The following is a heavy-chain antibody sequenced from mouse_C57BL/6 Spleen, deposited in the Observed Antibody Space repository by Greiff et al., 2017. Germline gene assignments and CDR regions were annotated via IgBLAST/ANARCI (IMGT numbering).Heavy chain of an antibody. CDR1: GFTFSDYG. Sequence: EVQLQESGGGLVKPGGSLKLSCAASGFTFSDYGMHWVRQAPEKGLEWVAYISSGSSTIYYADTVKGRFTISRDNAKNTLFLQMTSLRSEATAMYYCARDYEYDLAWFAYWGQGTLVTVSA. V-gene: IGHV5-17*01. D-gene: IGHD2-4*01. J-gene: IGHJ3*01. CDR3: ARDYEYDLAWFAY. CDR2: ISSGSSTI.